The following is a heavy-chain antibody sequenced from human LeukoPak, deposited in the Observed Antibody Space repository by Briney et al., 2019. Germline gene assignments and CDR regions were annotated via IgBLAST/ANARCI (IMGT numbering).Heavy chain of an antibody. V-gene: IGHV4-39*01. CDR1: GGSISSSSYY. J-gene: IGHJ6*02. D-gene: IGHD1/OR15-1a*01. Sequence: PSETLSLTRTVSGGSISSSSYYWGWIRQPPGKGLEWIGTFYYSGSTYYTPSLKSRVSISVDTSKNQFSLKLISVTAADTAVYYCARHGPQQYYYYYGLDVWGQGTTVTVSS. CDR3: ARHGPQQYYYYYGLDV. CDR2: FYYSGST.